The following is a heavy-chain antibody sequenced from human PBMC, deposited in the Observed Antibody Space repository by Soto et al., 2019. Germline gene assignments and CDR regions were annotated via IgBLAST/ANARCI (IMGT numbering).Heavy chain of an antibody. D-gene: IGHD2-8*01. V-gene: IGHV4-34*01. CDR2: INHSGST. J-gene: IGHJ6*02. Sequence: SETLSLTCAVYGGSFSGYYWSWIRQPPGKGLEWIGEINHSGSTNYNPSLKSRVTISVDTSKNQFSLKLSSVTAADTAVYYCARPRGYCTNGVCYSPNTWDVWGQGTTVTVSS. CDR1: GGSFSGYY. CDR3: ARPRGYCTNGVCYSPNTWDV.